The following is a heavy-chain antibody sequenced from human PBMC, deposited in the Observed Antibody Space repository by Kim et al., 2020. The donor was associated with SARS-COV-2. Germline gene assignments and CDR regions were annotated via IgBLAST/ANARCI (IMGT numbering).Heavy chain of an antibody. V-gene: IGHV3-13*05. D-gene: IGHD6-19*01. CDR1: GFTFSSYD. CDR3: ARASPRGSSGWYFYDY. J-gene: IGHJ4*02. CDR2: IGTAGDP. Sequence: GGSLRLSCAASGFTFSSYDMHWVRQATGKGLEWVSAIGTAGDPYYPGSVKGRFTISRENAKNSLYLQMNSLRAGDTAVYYCARASPRGSSGWYFYDYWGQGTLVTVSS.